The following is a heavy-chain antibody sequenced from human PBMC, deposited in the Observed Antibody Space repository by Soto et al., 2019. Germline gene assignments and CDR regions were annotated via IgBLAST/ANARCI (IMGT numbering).Heavy chain of an antibody. Sequence: SETLSLTCTVSGGSVSGGSYYWSWIRQPPGKGLEWIGYIYYSGSTNYNPSLKSRVTISVDTSKNQFSLKLSSVTAADTAVYYCAREISTYAFDIWGQGTMVTVS. D-gene: IGHD3-16*02. CDR2: IYYSGST. CDR1: GGSVSGGSYY. V-gene: IGHV4-61*01. CDR3: AREISTYAFDI. J-gene: IGHJ3*02.